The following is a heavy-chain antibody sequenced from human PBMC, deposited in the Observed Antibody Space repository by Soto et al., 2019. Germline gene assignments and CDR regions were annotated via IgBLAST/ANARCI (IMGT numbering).Heavy chain of an antibody. CDR3: TRGGGGGLFEH. D-gene: IGHD2-21*01. V-gene: IGHV3-11*06. J-gene: IGHJ4*02. CDR2: ISPKSTYR. CDR1: GFPFSDYY. Sequence: LRLSCATSGFPFSDYYMSWIRQAPGKGLEWLSHISPKSTYRNYADSVKGRFTISRDNTKSSLFLQMNSLGVEDTAVYYCTRGGGGGLFEHWGQGVLVTV.